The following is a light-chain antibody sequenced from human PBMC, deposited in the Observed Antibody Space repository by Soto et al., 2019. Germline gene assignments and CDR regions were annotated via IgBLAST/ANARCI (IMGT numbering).Light chain of an antibody. V-gene: IGKV1-5*01. CDR3: QQYSTYFTFP. J-gene: IGKJ4*01. CDR2: DAS. CDR1: QSISSW. Sequence: DIQITQSPSTLSASVGDRVTITCRASQSISSWLAWYQQKPWKAPKLLIYDASSLESGVPSSFSGRGSGTEFTLTISSLQPADFASYYGQQYSTYFTFPFGGATKVDIK.